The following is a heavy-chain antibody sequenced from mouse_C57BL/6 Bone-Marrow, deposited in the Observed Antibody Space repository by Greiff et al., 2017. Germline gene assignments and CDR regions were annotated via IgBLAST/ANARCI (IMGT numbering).Heavy chain of an antibody. CDR1: GYTFTSYW. D-gene: IGHD2-3*01. J-gene: IGHJ3*01. Sequence: QVQLKQPGAELVMPGASVKLSCKASGYTFTSYWMHWVKQRPGQGLEWIGEIDPSDSYTNYNQKFKGKSTLTVDKSSSTAYMKLSSLTSEYSAVYYCAREDDGYYSSWFAYWCRGTLVPVTA. CDR2: IDPSDSYT. CDR3: AREDDGYYSSWFAY. V-gene: IGHV1-69*01.